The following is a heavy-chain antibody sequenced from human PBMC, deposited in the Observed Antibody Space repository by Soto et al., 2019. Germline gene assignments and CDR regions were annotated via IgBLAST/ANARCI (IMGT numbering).Heavy chain of an antibody. D-gene: IGHD6-19*01. CDR2: IYYSGST. Sequence: QVQLQESGPGLVKPSQTLSLTCTVSGGSISSGGYYWSWIRQHPGKGLEWIGYIYYSGSTYYNPSLKSRVTKSVDTSKNPFSLKLSSVTAADTAVYYCARENVAVAGTQFDYWGQGTLVTVSS. CDR3: ARENVAVAGTQFDY. CDR1: GGSISSGGYY. V-gene: IGHV4-31*03. J-gene: IGHJ4*02.